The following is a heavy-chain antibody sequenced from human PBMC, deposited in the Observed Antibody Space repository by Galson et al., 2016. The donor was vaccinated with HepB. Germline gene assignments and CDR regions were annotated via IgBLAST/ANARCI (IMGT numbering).Heavy chain of an antibody. CDR1: GFTFSSYG. Sequence: SLRLSCAASGFTFSSYGMHWVRQAPGKGLVWVSRINSDGSSTSYADSVKGRFTISRDNAKNTLYLQMNSLRAEDTAVYYCARASLHMVRGVSQWYFDLWGRGTLVTVSS. D-gene: IGHD3-10*01. CDR2: INSDGSST. J-gene: IGHJ2*01. V-gene: IGHV3-74*01. CDR3: ARASLHMVRGVSQWYFDL.